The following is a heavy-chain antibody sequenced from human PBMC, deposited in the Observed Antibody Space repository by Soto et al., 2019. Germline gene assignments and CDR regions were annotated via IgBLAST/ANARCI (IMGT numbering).Heavy chain of an antibody. V-gene: IGHV1-69*06. CDR3: ARRDSGWYGGYYFDY. CDR2: TGSGTGPG. J-gene: IGHJ4*02. Sequence: AGKVSCKASGCSLRTNPISWVRQAPGQGLEWMGGTGSGTGPGNHAQKFQGRLTVTADKSTSTVYMELTNLSSEDTAVYYCARRDSGWYGGYYFDYWGQGSLVPVSS. D-gene: IGHD6-19*01. CDR1: GCSLRTNP.